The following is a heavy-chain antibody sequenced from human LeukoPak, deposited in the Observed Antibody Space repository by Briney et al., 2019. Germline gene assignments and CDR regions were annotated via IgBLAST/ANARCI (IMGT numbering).Heavy chain of an antibody. J-gene: IGHJ4*02. Sequence: GGSLRLSCAASGFTFSSYWMHWVRHAPGKGLVWVSRINSDGSSTSYADSVKGRFTISRDNAKNTLYLQMNSLRAEDTAVYYCARDQYSDPPADYWGQGTLVTVSS. V-gene: IGHV3-74*01. CDR1: GFTFSSYW. D-gene: IGHD2-15*01. CDR3: ARDQYSDPPADY. CDR2: INSDGSST.